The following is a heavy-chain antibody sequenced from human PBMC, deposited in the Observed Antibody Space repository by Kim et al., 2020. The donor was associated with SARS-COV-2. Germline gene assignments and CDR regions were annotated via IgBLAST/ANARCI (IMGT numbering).Heavy chain of an antibody. CDR2: ET. J-gene: IGHJ3*02. V-gene: IGHV5-51*01. Sequence: ETRYSPSYQGQVTISADKSISTAYLQWSSLKASDTAMYYCARRSAFDIWGQGTMVTVSS. CDR3: ARRSAFDI.